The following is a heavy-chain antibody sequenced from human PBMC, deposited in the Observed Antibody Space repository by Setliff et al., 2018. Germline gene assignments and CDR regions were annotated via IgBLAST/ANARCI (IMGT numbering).Heavy chain of an antibody. CDR3: GRGFSRIEGWGNWFDP. CDR1: GGPFSGAS. Sequence: SETLSLTCTVSGGPFSGASIWSWIRQPPGKGLEFIGYVYYSGSSNYNASLKSRLIITRDTSKNQISLKLTSVTAADTAVYYCGRGFSRIEGWGNWFDPWGQGILVTVSS. CDR2: VYYSGSS. D-gene: IGHD2-15*01. J-gene: IGHJ5*02. V-gene: IGHV4-59*08.